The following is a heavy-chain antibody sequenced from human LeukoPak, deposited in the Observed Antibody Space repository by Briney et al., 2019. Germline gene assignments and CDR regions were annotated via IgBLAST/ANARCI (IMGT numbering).Heavy chain of an antibody. CDR2: IYYSGST. V-gene: IGHV4-39*07. Sequence: SETRSLTCTVSGGSISSSSYYWGWIRQPPGKGLEWIGSIYYSGSTYYNPSLKSRVTISVDTSKNQFSLKLSSVTAADTAVYYCARTQKNSSSWRYYFDYWGQGTLVTVSS. D-gene: IGHD6-13*01. CDR3: ARTQKNSSSWRYYFDY. J-gene: IGHJ4*02. CDR1: GGSISSSSYY.